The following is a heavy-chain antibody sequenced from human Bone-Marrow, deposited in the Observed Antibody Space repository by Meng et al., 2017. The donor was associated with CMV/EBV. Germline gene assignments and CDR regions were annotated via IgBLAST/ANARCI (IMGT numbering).Heavy chain of an antibody. J-gene: IGHJ6*02. CDR2: ISSSSSYI. V-gene: IGHV3-21*01. CDR3: AREPYSSSLIDYYHYYGMDV. CDR1: GFTFISYS. Sequence: GGSLRLSCAASGFTFISYSMNWVRQAQGKGLEWVSSISSSSSYIYYADSVKGRFTISRDNAKNSLYLQMNSLRAEDTAVYYCAREPYSSSLIDYYHYYGMDVWGQGTTVTVSS. D-gene: IGHD6-6*01.